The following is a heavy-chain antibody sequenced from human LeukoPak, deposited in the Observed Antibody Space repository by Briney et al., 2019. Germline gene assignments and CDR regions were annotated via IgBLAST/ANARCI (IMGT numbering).Heavy chain of an antibody. CDR1: GFTFSSYV. Sequence: PGRSLRLSCAASGFTFSSYVMHWVRQAPGKGLEWVALIWYDGSNKYYTDSVKGRFTISRDNSKNTLYLQMNSLRAEDTAVYYCAKGMVGVVIPTDMDVWGKGTTVTVSS. V-gene: IGHV3-33*06. CDR2: IWYDGSNK. D-gene: IGHD3-3*01. CDR3: AKGMVGVVIPTDMDV. J-gene: IGHJ6*03.